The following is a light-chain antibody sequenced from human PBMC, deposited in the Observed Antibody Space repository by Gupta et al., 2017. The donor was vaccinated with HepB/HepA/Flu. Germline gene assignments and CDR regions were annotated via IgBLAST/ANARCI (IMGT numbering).Light chain of an antibody. CDR2: DAS. J-gene: IGKJ1*01. Sequence: EIVLTQSPATLSLSPGERATLSCRASQSVSSYLAWYQQKPGQAPRLLIYDASNRATGIPARFSGSGSGTDFTLTISSLEPEDVAVYYCRQRSNWPWTFGQGTKVEIK. V-gene: IGKV3-11*01. CDR1: QSVSSY. CDR3: RQRSNWPWT.